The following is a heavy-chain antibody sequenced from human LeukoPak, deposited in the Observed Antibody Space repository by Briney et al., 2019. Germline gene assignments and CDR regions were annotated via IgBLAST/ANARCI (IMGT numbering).Heavy chain of an antibody. V-gene: IGHV4-61*02. Sequence: SQTLSLTCTVSGGSISSGSYYWSWIRQPAGKGLEWIGRIYTSGSTNYNPSLKSRVTISVDTSKNQFSLKLSSVTAADTAVYYCARDRDIAAAGTGWFDPWGQGTLVTVSS. D-gene: IGHD6-13*01. CDR3: ARDRDIAAAGTGWFDP. CDR1: GGSISSGSYY. J-gene: IGHJ5*02. CDR2: IYTSGST.